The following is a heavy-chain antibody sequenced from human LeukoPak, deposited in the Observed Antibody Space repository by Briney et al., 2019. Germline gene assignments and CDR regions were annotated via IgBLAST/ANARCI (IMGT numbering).Heavy chain of an antibody. CDR3: ARDRGITIDY. CDR1: GFTFSNYW. CDR2: INTDGSST. V-gene: IGHV3-74*01. J-gene: IGHJ4*02. D-gene: IGHD3-10*01. Sequence: PGGSLRLSCAASGFTFSNYWMHWVRQAPGKGLVWLSLINTDGSSTNYADSVKGRFTISRDNAKNTLYLQMNSLRAEDTAVYYCARDRGITIDYWGQGTLVTVSS.